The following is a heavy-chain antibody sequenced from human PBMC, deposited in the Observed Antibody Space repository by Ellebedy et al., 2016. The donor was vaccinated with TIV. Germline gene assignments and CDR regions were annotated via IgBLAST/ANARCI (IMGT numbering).Heavy chain of an antibody. J-gene: IGHJ4*02. CDR1: GYTFTSYY. Sequence: AASVKVSCKASGYTFTSYYIHWVRQAPGQGLQWMGIISSSGGSTSYAQKFQGRVTMTRDTSTSTVYMDLSSLRSEDTAVYYCVRAGVGTLTRKLDYWGQGTLVTVSS. CDR3: VRAGVGTLTRKLDY. CDR2: ISSSGGST. V-gene: IGHV1-46*01. D-gene: IGHD3-9*01.